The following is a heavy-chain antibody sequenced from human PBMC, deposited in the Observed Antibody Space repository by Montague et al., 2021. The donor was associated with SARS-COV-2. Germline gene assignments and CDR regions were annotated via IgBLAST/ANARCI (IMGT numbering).Heavy chain of an antibody. D-gene: IGHD2-15*01. J-gene: IGHJ4*02. CDR2: ISTSSLYI. CDR3: AREAAPQYCAGGSCYQPEDF. V-gene: IGHV3-21*01. CDR1: GFTFSKYS. Sequence: SLRLSCAASGFTFSKYSMNWVRQAPGKGLEWVSSISTSSLYIYYAASVKGRFTISRANAKNSLCLQMNSLRGDDTAIYYCAREAAPQYCAGGSCYQPEDFWGQGTQVTVSS.